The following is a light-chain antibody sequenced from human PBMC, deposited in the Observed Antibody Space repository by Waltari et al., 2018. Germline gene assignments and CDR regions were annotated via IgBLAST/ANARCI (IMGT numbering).Light chain of an antibody. CDR3: QSYDGSNPVV. V-gene: IGLV6-57*03. CDR1: SGRLASNY. CDR2: EDS. Sequence: FLLTQPHSVSESPGKTVTISCTRTSGRLASNYLQWDQQRPGSAPTTVIFEDSQRPSGVPDRFSGSVDISSNSASLTISGLETEDEADYYCQSYDGSNPVVFGGGTKLTVL. J-gene: IGLJ3*02.